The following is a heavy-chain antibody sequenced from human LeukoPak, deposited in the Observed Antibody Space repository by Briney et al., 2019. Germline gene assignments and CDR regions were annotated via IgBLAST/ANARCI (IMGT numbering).Heavy chain of an antibody. CDR2: ISWNSGSI. CDR3: AKDTGYGSGSYWYYFDY. D-gene: IGHD3-10*01. Sequence: PGGSLRLSCAASGFTFDDYAMHWVRQAPGKGLEWVSGISWNSGSIGYADSVKGRFTISRDNAKNSLYLQMNSLRAEDTALYYCAKDTGYGSGSYWYYFDYWGQGTLVTVSS. J-gene: IGHJ4*02. CDR1: GFTFDDYA. V-gene: IGHV3-9*01.